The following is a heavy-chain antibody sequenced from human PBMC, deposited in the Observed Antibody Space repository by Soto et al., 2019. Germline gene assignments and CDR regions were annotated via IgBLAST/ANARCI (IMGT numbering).Heavy chain of an antibody. CDR1: GFTFSSYA. D-gene: IGHD5-12*01. V-gene: IGHV3-64D*06. CDR2: IRGNGDPP. CDR3: VKSRGGNNFDFFD. Sequence: LRLSCSASGFTFSSYAMHWVRQAPGKGLEYVSGIRGNGDPPFYADSVKGRFTISRDNSKNTLYLQMSSLSADDTAVYYCVKSRGGNNFDFFDWGQGALVTVSS. J-gene: IGHJ4*02.